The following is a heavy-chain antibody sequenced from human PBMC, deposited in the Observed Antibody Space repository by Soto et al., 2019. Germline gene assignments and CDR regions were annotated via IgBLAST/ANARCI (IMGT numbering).Heavy chain of an antibody. CDR3: ARDSASYCSSTSCYAGGGMDV. Sequence: GASVKVSCKASGYTFTGYYMHWVRQAPGQGLEWMGWINPNSGGTNYAQKFQGWVTMTRDTSISTAYMELSRLRSDDTAVYYCARDSASYCSSTSCYAGGGMDVWGQGTTVTVSS. J-gene: IGHJ6*02. CDR2: INPNSGGT. D-gene: IGHD2-2*01. CDR1: GYTFTGYY. V-gene: IGHV1-2*04.